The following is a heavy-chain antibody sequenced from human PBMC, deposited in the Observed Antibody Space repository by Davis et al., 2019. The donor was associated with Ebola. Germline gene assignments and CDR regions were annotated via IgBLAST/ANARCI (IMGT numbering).Heavy chain of an antibody. CDR1: GFILRNYW. CDR2: INSDGTRI. D-gene: IGHD2-2*01. Sequence: ESPKIPCAASGFILRNYWIYWVRQAPGKGLVWVSRINSDGTRIDYADSVKGRFTISRDNAKNTLYLDMTSLSAEDTAVYYCARVEHCSSTSCYLGGFDYWGQGTLVTVSS. V-gene: IGHV3-74*01. CDR3: ARVEHCSSTSCYLGGFDY. J-gene: IGHJ4*02.